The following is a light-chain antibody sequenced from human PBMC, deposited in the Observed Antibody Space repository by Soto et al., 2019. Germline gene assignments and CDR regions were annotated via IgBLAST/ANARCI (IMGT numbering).Light chain of an antibody. CDR3: QHRSNWPRT. V-gene: IGKV3-11*01. Sequence: EIVLTQSPATLSLSPGERATLSCRASQSVSSYLAWYQQKPGLAPRLLIYDASSRATGIPARFSGRGSWTDFTLTISRLEPEDFAVYYCQHRSNWPRTFGQGTKVEIK. CDR1: QSVSSY. CDR2: DAS. J-gene: IGKJ1*01.